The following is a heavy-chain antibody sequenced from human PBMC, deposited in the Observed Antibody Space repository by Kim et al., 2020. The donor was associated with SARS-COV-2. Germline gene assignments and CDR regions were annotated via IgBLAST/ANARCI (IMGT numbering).Heavy chain of an antibody. D-gene: IGHD2-2*01. CDR1: GYTFTGYY. J-gene: IGHJ6*02. CDR2: INPNSGGT. V-gene: IGHV1-2*06. CDR3: ARGCSSTSCYYGPGHFDWLLYGGSGYYYCMDV. Sequence: ASVKVSCKASGYTFTGYYMHWVRQAPGQGLEWMGRINPNSGGTNYAQKFQGRVTMTRDTSISTAYMELSRLRSDDTAVYYCARGCSSTSCYYGPGHFDWLLYGGSGYYYCMDVWGQGTTVTVSS.